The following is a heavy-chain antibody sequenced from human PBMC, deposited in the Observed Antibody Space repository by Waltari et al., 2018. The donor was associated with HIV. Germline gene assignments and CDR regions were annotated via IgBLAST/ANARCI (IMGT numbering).Heavy chain of an antibody. V-gene: IGHV3-9*01. CDR1: GFTFDDYG. CDR2: ISWNSGSL. Sequence: EVQLVESGGGLVQPGRSLRLSCDASGFTFDDYGMNWVRQAPGKGLEWVSGISWNSGSLGYADSVKGRFTISRDNAKNSLYLQLNSLGAEDTAVYYCVKLKSSGYDFSYFDYWGQGTLVTVSS. J-gene: IGHJ4*02. D-gene: IGHD5-12*01. CDR3: VKLKSSGYDFSYFDY.